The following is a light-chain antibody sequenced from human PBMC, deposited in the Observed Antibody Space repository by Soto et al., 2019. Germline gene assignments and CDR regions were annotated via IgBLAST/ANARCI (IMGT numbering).Light chain of an antibody. CDR1: SSDVGGYNY. V-gene: IGLV2-14*01. J-gene: IGLJ1*01. Sequence: QSALTQPASVSGSPGQSITISCTGTSSDVGGYNYVSWYQQHPGKAPKLMIYEVSYRPSGVSDRFSGSKSGNTASLTITGLQAEDEADYYCSSYTSSSTLDYVFXTGTKVTVL. CDR2: EVS. CDR3: SSYTSSSTLDYV.